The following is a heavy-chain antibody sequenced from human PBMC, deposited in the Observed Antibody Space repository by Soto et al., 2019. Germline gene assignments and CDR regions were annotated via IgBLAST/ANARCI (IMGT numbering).Heavy chain of an antibody. V-gene: IGHV3-48*02. CDR3: ASETGLRSSGWSYYFDF. Sequence: EVQLVGSGGGMVQPRGSLRLSCAASGFTLSSYSMHWVRQAPGKGLEWVSYISGSGGTIYYADSVKGRFTISRDNAKNSLSVQMNSLRDEDTAVYFCASETGLRSSGWSYYFDFWGQGTRVTVSS. CDR2: ISGSGGTI. D-gene: IGHD6-19*01. CDR1: GFTLSSYS. J-gene: IGHJ4*02.